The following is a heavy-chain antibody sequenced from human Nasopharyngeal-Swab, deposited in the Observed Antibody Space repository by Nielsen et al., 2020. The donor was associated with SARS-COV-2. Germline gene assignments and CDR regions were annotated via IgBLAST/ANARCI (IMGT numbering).Heavy chain of an antibody. Sequence: GESLKISCAASGFTFSNYAMSWVRQAPGEGLEWVSAISPIGDNTYYADSVKGRFTISRDNSTNTVYLQMSSLRVEDTALYYCAKPYHTESYSIDYWGQGTIVTVSS. D-gene: IGHD3-10*01. CDR3: AKPYHTESYSIDY. CDR2: ISPIGDNT. CDR1: GFTFSNYA. J-gene: IGHJ4*02. V-gene: IGHV3-23*01.